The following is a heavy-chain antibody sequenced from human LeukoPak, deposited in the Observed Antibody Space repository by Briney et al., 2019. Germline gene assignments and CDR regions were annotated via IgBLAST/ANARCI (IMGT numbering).Heavy chain of an antibody. J-gene: IGHJ3*02. CDR1: GGTFSSYA. Sequence: SVKVSCKASGGTFSSYAISWARQAPGQGLEWMGRIIPILGIANYAQKFQGRVTITADKSTSTAYMELSSLRAEDTAVYYCARDRGYGGNRPETLDIWGQGTMVTVSS. D-gene: IGHD4-23*01. CDR3: ARDRGYGGNRPETLDI. CDR2: IIPILGIA. V-gene: IGHV1-69*04.